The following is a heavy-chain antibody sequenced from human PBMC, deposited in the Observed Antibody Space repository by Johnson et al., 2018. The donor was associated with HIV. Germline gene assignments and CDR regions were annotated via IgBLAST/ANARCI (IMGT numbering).Heavy chain of an antibody. CDR2: IKQDGSEK. J-gene: IGHJ3*02. V-gene: IGHV3-7*01. CDR3: SKEVI. Sequence: VQLVESGGGLVQPGGSLRLSCAASGFNFGGYWMSWVRQAPGKGLEWVANIKQDGSEKYYVDSVKGRFTISRDNAKDSLYLQMNSLRAGDTAVYFCSKEVIWGQGTMVTVSS. CDR1: GFNFGGYW.